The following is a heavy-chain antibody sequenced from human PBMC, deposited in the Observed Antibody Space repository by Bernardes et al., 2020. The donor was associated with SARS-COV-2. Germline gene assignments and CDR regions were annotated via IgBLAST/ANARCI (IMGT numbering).Heavy chain of an antibody. CDR1: GFTLTELS. D-gene: IGHD1-26*01. CDR2: FDAEESKT. Sequence: ASVKVSCKVSGFTLTELSIHWVRQAPGRGLEWMGCFDAEESKTIYAQKFKGRVTMTEDTSTDTAYMELSSLKSEDTAVYYCTIRGSYDYWGQGTLVTVSS. V-gene: IGHV1-24*01. CDR3: TIRGSYDY. J-gene: IGHJ4*02.